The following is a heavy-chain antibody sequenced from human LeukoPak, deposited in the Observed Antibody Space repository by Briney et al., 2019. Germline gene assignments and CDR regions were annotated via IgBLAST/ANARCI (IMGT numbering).Heavy chain of an antibody. CDR2: IMQDGGGK. D-gene: IGHD4-17*01. Sequence: PGGALRLSCAASGVTFSSYSRNWGRRPPGGGREGGADIMQDGGGKYYVDTVKSRFTISRDNAKTSQYLKMNSLRAEDTAVSYCARDGVTTVTTGSYYYMDVWGKGPTVTISS. J-gene: IGHJ6*03. CDR3: ARDGVTTVTTGSYYYMDV. V-gene: IGHV3-7*01. CDR1: GVTFSSYS.